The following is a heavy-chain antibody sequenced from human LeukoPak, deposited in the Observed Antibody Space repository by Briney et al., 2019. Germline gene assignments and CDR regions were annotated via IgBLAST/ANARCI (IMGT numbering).Heavy chain of an antibody. Sequence: PGGSLRLSCAASEFTFSSYAMNWVRQPPGKGLEWIGYIYYSGSTTYNPSLKSRVTISLQTSKKQFSLKLSSVTGEDRAVYYCARSIVVAGIVSDYYYYAMDVWGQGATVTVSS. CDR2: IYYSGST. CDR3: ARSIVVAGIVSDYYYYAMDV. J-gene: IGHJ6*02. CDR1: EFTFSSYA. V-gene: IGHV4-59*08. D-gene: IGHD6-19*01.